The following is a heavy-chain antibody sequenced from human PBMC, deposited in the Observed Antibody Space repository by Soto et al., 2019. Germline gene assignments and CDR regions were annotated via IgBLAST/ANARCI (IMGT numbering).Heavy chain of an antibody. CDR3: ARALVVVVVTAAVGWFGP. V-gene: IGHV1-69*06. D-gene: IGHD2-2*01. Sequence: APLKASCSASGGTFSSYASSWVRQAPGQGLEWLGVIIPIFGTASYAQKFQGRVTITADKSTSTAYMELSSLRSEDTAVYYCARALVVVVVTAAVGWFGPWCQGTLVTVSS. J-gene: IGHJ5*02. CDR2: IIPIFGTA. CDR1: GGTFSSYA.